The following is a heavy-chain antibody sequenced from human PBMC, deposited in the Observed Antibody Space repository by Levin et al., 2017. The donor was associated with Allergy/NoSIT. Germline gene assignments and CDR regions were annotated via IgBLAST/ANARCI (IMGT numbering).Heavy chain of an antibody. V-gene: IGHV3-66*01. CDR3: ARVAGDGAQDY. CDR1: GFTVSSNY. CDR2: IYSGGST. J-gene: IGHJ4*02. Sequence: ETLSLTCAASGFTVSSNYMSWVRQAPGKGLEWVSVIYSGGSTYYADSVKGRFTISRDNSKNTLYLQMNSLRAEDTAVYYCARVAGDGAQDYWGQGTLVTVSS. D-gene: IGHD5-24*01.